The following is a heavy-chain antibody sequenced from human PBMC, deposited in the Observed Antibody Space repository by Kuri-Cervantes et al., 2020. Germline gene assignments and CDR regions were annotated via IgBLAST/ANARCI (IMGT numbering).Heavy chain of an antibody. D-gene: IGHD6-19*01. J-gene: IGHJ4*02. CDR3: ARGCSSGWYSDY. CDR1: GYTFINYY. V-gene: IGHV1-69*06. CDR2: IIPIFGTA. Sequence: SVKVSCKTSGYTFINYYLHWVRQAPGQGLEWMGGIIPIFGTANYAQKFQGRVTITADKSTSTAYMELSSLRSEDTAVYYCARGCSSGWYSDYWGQGTLVTVSS.